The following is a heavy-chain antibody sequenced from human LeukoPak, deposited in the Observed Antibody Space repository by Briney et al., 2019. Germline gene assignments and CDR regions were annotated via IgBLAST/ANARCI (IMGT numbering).Heavy chain of an antibody. CDR2: IFASGST. CDR3: ARLKTWGGTQPYDY. J-gene: IGHJ4*02. Sequence: SENLSLTCTVSGGSISTNYWSWIRQPAGKGLEWIGRIFASGSTNYNPSLKSRVTMSVDTSKNQFSLKLSSVTAADTAVYYCARLKTWGGTQPYDYWGQGTLVTVSS. D-gene: IGHD2-21*01. CDR1: GGSISTNY. V-gene: IGHV4-4*07.